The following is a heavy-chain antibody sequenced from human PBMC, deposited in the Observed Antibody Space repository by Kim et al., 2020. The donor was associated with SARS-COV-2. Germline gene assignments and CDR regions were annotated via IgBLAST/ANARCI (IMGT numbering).Heavy chain of an antibody. CDR3: GRDTCHTFDH. V-gene: IGHV3-23*03. CDR2: IHSDGAIT. CDR1: GFTFSSYG. D-gene: IGHD3-16*01. J-gene: IGHJ4*02. Sequence: GGSLRLSCAASGFTFSSYGMNWVRQAPGKGLEWVSFIHSDGAITYFADSVKGRFSISRDNSRNTLYLQMARLRVEETAIYYCGRDTCHTFDHWGQGARVT.